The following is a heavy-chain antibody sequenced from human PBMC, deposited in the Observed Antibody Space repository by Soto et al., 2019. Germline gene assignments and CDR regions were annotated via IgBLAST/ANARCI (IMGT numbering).Heavy chain of an antibody. CDR1: GGSISSYY. Sequence: QVQLQESGPGLVKPSETLSLTCTVSGGSISSYYWSWIRQPPGKGLEWIGYIYYSGSTNYNPSLKSRVTISVDTSKNQFSRKLSSVTAADTAVYYCARSYYYYGMDVWGQGTTVTVSS. V-gene: IGHV4-59*08. J-gene: IGHJ6*02. CDR2: IYYSGST. CDR3: ARSYYYYGMDV.